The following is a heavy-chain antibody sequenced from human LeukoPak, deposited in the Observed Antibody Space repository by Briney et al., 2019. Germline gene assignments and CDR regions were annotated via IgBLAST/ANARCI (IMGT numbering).Heavy chain of an antibody. J-gene: IGHJ6*03. CDR2: ITAFNGNT. CDR3: ARNTYGYKFSMDV. Sequence: ASVKVSCKASGFALYKYNIVWVRQAPGQGLEWVGWITAFNGNTNYGQKVQGRVTMTTDTSTSTSYMELRNLRSDDTAVYYCARNTYGYKFSMDVWGKGTTVIISS. D-gene: IGHD5-24*01. V-gene: IGHV1-18*04. CDR1: GFALYKYN.